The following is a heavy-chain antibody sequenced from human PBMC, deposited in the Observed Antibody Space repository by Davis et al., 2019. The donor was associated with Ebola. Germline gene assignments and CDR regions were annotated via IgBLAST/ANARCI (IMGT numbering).Heavy chain of an antibody. CDR3: VRDGIIGFGGVDY. CDR2: ISGSGGST. Sequence: PGGSLRLSCAASGFTFSSYAMSWVRQAPGKGLEWVSAISGSGGSTYYADSVKGRFTISRDNSKNTQYLQMNSLRAEDTAVYYCVRDGIIGFGGVDYWGQGTLVTVSS. V-gene: IGHV3-23*01. D-gene: IGHD3-16*01. J-gene: IGHJ4*02. CDR1: GFTFSSYA.